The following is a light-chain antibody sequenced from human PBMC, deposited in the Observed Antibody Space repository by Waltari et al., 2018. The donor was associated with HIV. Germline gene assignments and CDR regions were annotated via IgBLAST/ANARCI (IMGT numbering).Light chain of an antibody. CDR1: SSNIGTNY. J-gene: IGLJ2*01. CDR3: AVWDDTLRGV. Sequence: QSVLTQPPSASGPPGQRVTISCSGSSSNIGTNYVHWYQQHPGTAPKVVIYRNKQRPSGVPDRFAGSKSGNSASLAIDGLRSEDEANYYCAVWDDTLRGVFGGGTKLTVL. V-gene: IGLV1-47*01. CDR2: RNK.